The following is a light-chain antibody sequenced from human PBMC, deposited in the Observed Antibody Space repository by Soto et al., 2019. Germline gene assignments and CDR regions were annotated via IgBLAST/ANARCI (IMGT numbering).Light chain of an antibody. CDR2: EVS. J-gene: IGLJ2*01. Sequence: QSALTQSASVSGSPGQSITISCTGTSSDVGGYNYVSWYQQHPGKAPKLMIYEVSNRPSGVSNRFSGSKSGNTASLTISGLQAEDEADYYCSSYTSSSTLEVVFGGGTQLTVL. CDR3: SSYTSSSTLEVV. CDR1: SSDVGGYNY. V-gene: IGLV2-14*01.